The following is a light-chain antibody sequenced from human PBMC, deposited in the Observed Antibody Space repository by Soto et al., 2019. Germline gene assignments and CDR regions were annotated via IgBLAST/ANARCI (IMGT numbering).Light chain of an antibody. J-gene: IGKJ4*01. CDR3: QQRSSWPRA. V-gene: IGKV3-11*01. CDR1: QIINTY. Sequence: EIVLTQSPATLSLSLGERATLSCRASQIINTYLVWYQQKPGQAPRLLIYDASNRATGIPDRFSGSGSGTDFTLTISSLGPEDFALYYCQQRSSWPRAFGGGTKVDIK. CDR2: DAS.